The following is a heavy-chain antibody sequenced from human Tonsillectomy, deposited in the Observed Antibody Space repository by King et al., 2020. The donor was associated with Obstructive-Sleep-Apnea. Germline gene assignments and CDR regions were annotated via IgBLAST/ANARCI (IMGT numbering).Heavy chain of an antibody. J-gene: IGHJ4*02. D-gene: IGHD1-14*01. Sequence: LQLQESGPGLVKPSETLSLSCTVSGGSISSYYWSWIRQPPGKGLEWIGYIYYSGSTNYNPSLKSRVTISVDTSKNQFSLKLSPVTAADTAVYFCARGLQLEPLDYWGQGTLVTVSS. CDR2: IYYSGST. V-gene: IGHV4-59*01. CDR1: GGSISSYY. CDR3: ARGLQLEPLDY.